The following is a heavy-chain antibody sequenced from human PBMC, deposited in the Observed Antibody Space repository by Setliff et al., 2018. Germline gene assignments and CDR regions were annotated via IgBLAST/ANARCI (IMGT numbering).Heavy chain of an antibody. D-gene: IGHD3-10*01. CDR2: IDTSGST. CDR3: AKVPITKVYFYMGV. CDR1: GGSINNYY. Sequence: SETLSLTCTVSGGSINNYYWSWIRQSPGKGLEWIGYIDTSGSTDYNPPLKSRVTISVDTSKNQLSLKLSSVTAADTAVYYCAKVPITKVYFYMGVWGKGTTVTVSS. J-gene: IGHJ6*03. V-gene: IGHV4-4*08.